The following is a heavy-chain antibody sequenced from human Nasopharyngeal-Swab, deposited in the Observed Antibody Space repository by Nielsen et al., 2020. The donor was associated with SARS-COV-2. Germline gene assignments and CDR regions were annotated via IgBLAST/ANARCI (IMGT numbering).Heavy chain of an antibody. J-gene: IGHJ6*02. D-gene: IGHD1-7*01. CDR2: INPNSGGT. V-gene: IGHV1-2*02. CDR1: GYTFTGYY. Sequence: ASVKVSCKASGYTFTGYYMHWVRQAPGQGLEWMGWINPNSGGTNYAQKFQGRVTMTRDTSISTVYMELSRLRSDDTAVYYCARDLGLELRYYYYGMDVWGQGTTVTVSS. CDR3: ARDLGLELRYYYYGMDV.